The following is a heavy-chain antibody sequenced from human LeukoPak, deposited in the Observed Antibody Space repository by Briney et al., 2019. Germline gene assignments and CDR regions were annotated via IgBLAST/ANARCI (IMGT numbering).Heavy chain of an antibody. V-gene: IGHV4-39*01. CDR2: IYYSGST. CDR3: ARLPGYYDFWSGYFDY. D-gene: IGHD3-3*01. CDR1: GGSISSSSYY. J-gene: IGHJ4*02. Sequence: SETLSLTCTVSGGSISSSSYYWGWIRQPPGKGLEWIGSIYYSGSTYYNPSLKSRVTTSVDTSKNQFSLKLSSVTAADTAVYYCARLPGYYDFWSGYFDYWGQGTLVTVSS.